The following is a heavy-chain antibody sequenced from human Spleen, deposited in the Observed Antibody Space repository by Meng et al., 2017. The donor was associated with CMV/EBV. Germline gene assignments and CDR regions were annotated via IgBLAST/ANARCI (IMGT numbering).Heavy chain of an antibody. CDR1: GGSNSSSRW. CDR3: ARAYCNSTICHTVDY. Sequence: SGGSNSSSRWWTWVRQPPGKGLEWIGEIHHSGSTNYNPSLKSRVTISVDKFKNQVSLKMTSVTAADTAVYYCARAYCNSTICHTVDYWGQGTLVTVSS. J-gene: IGHJ4*02. D-gene: IGHD2-2*01. CDR2: IHHSGST. V-gene: IGHV4-4*02.